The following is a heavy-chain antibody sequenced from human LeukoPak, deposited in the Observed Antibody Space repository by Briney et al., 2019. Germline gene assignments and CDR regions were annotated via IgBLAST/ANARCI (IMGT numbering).Heavy chain of an antibody. Sequence: SETLSLTCTVSGGSISSSSYYWGWIRQPPGKGLEWVGTIYYSGSTYYNPSLKSRVTISVDTSKHQFSLKLSSVTAADTAVYYCARVQSTASGFDYWGQGTLVTVSS. CDR3: ARVQSTASGFDY. V-gene: IGHV4-39*01. D-gene: IGHD1-1*01. CDR2: IYYSGST. CDR1: GGSISSSSYY. J-gene: IGHJ4*02.